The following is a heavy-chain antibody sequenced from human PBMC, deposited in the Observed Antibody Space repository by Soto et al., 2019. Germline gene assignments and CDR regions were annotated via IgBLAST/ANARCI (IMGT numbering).Heavy chain of an antibody. Sequence: QVQLVESGGGVVQPGRSLRLSCVASGFTFSSYGMHWVRQAPGKGLEWVAVISYDGSNKYYADSVKGRFTISRDNSKNTLYLQMNSLRAEDTAVYYCAKDLVGFGGFDYWGQGTLVTVSS. J-gene: IGHJ4*02. CDR2: ISYDGSNK. D-gene: IGHD3-10*01. V-gene: IGHV3-30*18. CDR1: GFTFSSYG. CDR3: AKDLVGFGGFDY.